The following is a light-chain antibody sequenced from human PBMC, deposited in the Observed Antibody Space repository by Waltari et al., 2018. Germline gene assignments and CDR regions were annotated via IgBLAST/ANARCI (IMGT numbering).Light chain of an antibody. CDR3: ASWDGSLGGVI. Sequence: QSVLGHPPSASGTPGQRVTISCSRTNYTTAKYYVYWYHHIPGTAPQLLIYGNNQRPSGVPDRFSGSKSGTSASLAISGLRSEDEADYYCASWDGSLGGVIFGGGTKLTVL. J-gene: IGLJ2*01. V-gene: IGLV1-47*01. CDR2: GNN. CDR1: NYTTAKYY.